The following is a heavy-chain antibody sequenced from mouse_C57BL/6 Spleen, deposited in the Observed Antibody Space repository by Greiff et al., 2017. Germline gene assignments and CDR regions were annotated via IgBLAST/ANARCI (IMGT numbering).Heavy chain of an antibody. D-gene: IGHD2-3*01. CDR2: IYPGSGNT. J-gene: IGHJ2*01. CDR3: ARSGDGYWDY. V-gene: IGHV1-76*01. Sequence: VQRVESGAELVRPGASVKLSCKASGYTFTDYYINWVKQRPGQGLEWIARIYPGSGNTYYNEKFKGKATLTAEKSSSTSYMQLSSLTSEDSAVYFCARSGDGYWDYWGQGTTLTVSS. CDR1: GYTFTDYY.